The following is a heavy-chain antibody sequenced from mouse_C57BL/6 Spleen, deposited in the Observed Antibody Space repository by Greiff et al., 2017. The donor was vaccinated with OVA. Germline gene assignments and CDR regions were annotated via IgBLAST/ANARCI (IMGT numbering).Heavy chain of an antibody. V-gene: IGHV2-2*01. J-gene: IGHJ4*01. D-gene: IGHD2-4*01. Sequence: VKLLESGPGLVQPSQSLSITCTVSGFSLTSYGVHWVRQSPGKGLEWLGVIWSGGSTDYNAAFISRLSISKDNSKRQVFFKMNSLQADDTAIYYCARGDYDLYYAMDYWGQGTSVTVSS. CDR2: IWSGGST. CDR3: ARGDYDLYYAMDY. CDR1: GFSLTSYG.